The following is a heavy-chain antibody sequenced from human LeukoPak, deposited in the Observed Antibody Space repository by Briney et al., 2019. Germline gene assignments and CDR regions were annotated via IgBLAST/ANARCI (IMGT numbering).Heavy chain of an antibody. J-gene: IGHJ4*02. D-gene: IGHD6-13*01. CDR3: ARAPRDSSSWYVY. CDR2: ISAYNGNT. V-gene: IGHV1-18*01. CDR1: GYTFTSYG. Sequence: GASVKVSCKASGYTFTSYGISWVRQAPGQGLEWMGWISAYNGNTNYAQKLQGRVTITSDTSASTVYMEMSSLRSEDTAVYYCARAPRDSSSWYVYWGQGTLVTVSS.